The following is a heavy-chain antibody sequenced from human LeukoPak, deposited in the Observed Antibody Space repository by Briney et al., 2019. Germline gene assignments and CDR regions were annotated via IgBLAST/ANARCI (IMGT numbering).Heavy chain of an antibody. CDR1: GFTVSSNY. J-gene: IGHJ4*02. CDR2: IYSGGST. Sequence: PGGSLRLSCAASGFTVSSNYMSWVRQAPGKGLEWVSVIYSGGSTYYADSVKGRFTISRDNSKNTLYLQMNSLRAEDTAVYYCARINYDILKDAVSYYFDYWGQGTLVTVSS. V-gene: IGHV3-66*01. CDR3: ARINYDILKDAVSYYFDY. D-gene: IGHD3-9*01.